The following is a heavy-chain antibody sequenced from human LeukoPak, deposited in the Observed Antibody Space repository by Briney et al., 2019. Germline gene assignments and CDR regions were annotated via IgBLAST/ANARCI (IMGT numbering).Heavy chain of an antibody. J-gene: IGHJ4*02. CDR2: ISGSGGST. CDR1: GFTFSSYA. V-gene: IGHV3-23*01. CDR3: ARDLNDYVWGSYRIC. D-gene: IGHD3-16*02. Sequence: GGSLRLSCAASGFTFSSYAMSWVRQAPGKGLEWVSAISGSGGSTYYADSVKGRFTISRDNSKNTLYLQMNSLRAEDTAVYYCARDLNDYVWGSYRICWGQGTLVTVSS.